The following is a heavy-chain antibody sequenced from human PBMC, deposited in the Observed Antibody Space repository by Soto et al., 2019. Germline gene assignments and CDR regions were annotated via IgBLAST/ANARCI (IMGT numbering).Heavy chain of an antibody. CDR1: GYTFTSYY. Sequence: QVQLVQSGAEVKKPGASVKVSCKASGYTFTSYYMHWVRQAPGQRLEWMGIINPSGGSTSYAQKFQGRVTMSRDTSTSTVYMEVNSPSAEDTAVYYCARRHSNSWFDYWGQGTLVTVSS. V-gene: IGHV1-46*01. D-gene: IGHD6-13*01. CDR3: ARRHSNSWFDY. CDR2: INPSGGST. J-gene: IGHJ4*02.